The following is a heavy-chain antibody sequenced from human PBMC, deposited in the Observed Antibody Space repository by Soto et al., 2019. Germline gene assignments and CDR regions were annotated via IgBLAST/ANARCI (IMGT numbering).Heavy chain of an antibody. V-gene: IGHV2-70*11. CDR1: GFSLSTSGMC. J-gene: IGHJ6*02. CDR2: IDWDDDK. D-gene: IGHD2-21*01. CDR3: ARDSVALYYYYCGMDV. Sequence: SGPTLVNPTQTLTLTCTFSGFSLSTSGMCVSWIRKPPGKALEWLARIDWDDDKYYSTSLKTRLTISKDTSKNQVVLTMTNMDPVDTATYYCARDSVALYYYYCGMDVWGQGTTVTVSS.